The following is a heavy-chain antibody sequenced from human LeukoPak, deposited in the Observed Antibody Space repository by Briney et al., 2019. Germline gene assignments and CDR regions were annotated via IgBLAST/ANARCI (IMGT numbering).Heavy chain of an antibody. D-gene: IGHD3-3*01. CDR1: GFTFSSYS. CDR3: ATNTYYDFWSVDY. J-gene: IGHJ4*02. CDR2: ISGSGGST. V-gene: IGHV3-23*01. Sequence: GALGLSFAASGFTFSSYSMSWGRPAPGEGLGGGSAISGSGGSTYYADSGKGRFTISRDNSKNTLYLQMNSLRAEDTAVYYCATNTYYDFWSVDYWGQGTLVTVSS.